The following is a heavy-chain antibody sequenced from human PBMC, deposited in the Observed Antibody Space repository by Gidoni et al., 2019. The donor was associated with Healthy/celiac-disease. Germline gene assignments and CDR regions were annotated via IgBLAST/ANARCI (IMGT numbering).Heavy chain of an antibody. Sequence: QVQLVESGGGVVQPGRSLRLSFAASGFTFSSYAMHWVRQAPGKGLEWVAVISYDGSNKYYADSVKGRFTFSRDNSKNTLYLQMNSLRAEDTAVYYCARGASTSRPLDYWGQGTLVTVSS. CDR2: ISYDGSNK. V-gene: IGHV3-30*01. CDR3: ARGASTSRPLDY. CDR1: GFTFSSYA. J-gene: IGHJ4*02.